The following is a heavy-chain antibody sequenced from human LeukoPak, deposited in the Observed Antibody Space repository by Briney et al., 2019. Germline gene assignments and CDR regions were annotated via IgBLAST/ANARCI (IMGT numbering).Heavy chain of an antibody. V-gene: IGHV4-4*07. CDR1: GSSMSNYY. CDR3: ARDRSMTTVTTRLDY. D-gene: IGHD4-17*01. Sequence: PSGTLSLTCTVSGSSMSNYYWSWIRQPAGKGLEWIGRISTSGGTNYNPSLKSRVTMSVDTSKNQFSLKLSSVTAADTAVYYCARDRSMTTVTTRLDYWGQGTLVTVSS. J-gene: IGHJ4*02. CDR2: ISTSGGT.